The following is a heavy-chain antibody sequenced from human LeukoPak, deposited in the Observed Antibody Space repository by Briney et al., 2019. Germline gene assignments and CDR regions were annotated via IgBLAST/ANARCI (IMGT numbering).Heavy chain of an antibody. J-gene: IGHJ5*02. CDR2: IYYSGST. CDR3: ASRSITIFGEDFDP. D-gene: IGHD3-3*01. CDR1: GGSISSSSYY. V-gene: IGHV4-39*01. Sequence: SETLSLTCTVSGGSISSSSYYWGWIRQPPGKGLEWIGSIYYSGSTYHNPSLKSRVTISVDTSNNQFSLKLSSVTAADTAVYYCASRSITIFGEDFDPWGQGTLVTVSS.